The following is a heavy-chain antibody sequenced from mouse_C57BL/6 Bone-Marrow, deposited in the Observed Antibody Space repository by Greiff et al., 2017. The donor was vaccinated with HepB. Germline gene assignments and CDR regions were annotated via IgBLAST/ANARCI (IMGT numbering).Heavy chain of an antibody. Sequence: VQLQQSGAELVKPGASVKISCKASGYAFSSYWMNWVKQRPGKGLEWIGQIYPGDGDTNYNGKFKDKATLTADKSSSTAYMQLSSLTSEDSAVYYCARGIYYYGSSGAMDYWGQGTSVTVSS. D-gene: IGHD1-1*01. CDR3: ARGIYYYGSSGAMDY. V-gene: IGHV1-80*01. CDR2: IYPGDGDT. J-gene: IGHJ4*01. CDR1: GYAFSSYW.